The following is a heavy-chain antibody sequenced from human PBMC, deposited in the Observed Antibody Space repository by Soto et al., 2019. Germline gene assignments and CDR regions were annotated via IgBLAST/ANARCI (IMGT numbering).Heavy chain of an antibody. CDR3: TRISDYGAPFDS. Sequence: EVQLVESGGGLVQPGGSLRLSCAASGFTFSDHYMDWVRQAPGKGLEWVGRSTNKANGYTTEYAASVKDRFTISRDGSKNSLYLQMNSLKTEDTAVYYCTRISDYGAPFDSWGQGTLVTVSS. CDR2: STNKANGYTT. J-gene: IGHJ4*02. D-gene: IGHD4-17*01. V-gene: IGHV3-72*01. CDR1: GFTFSDHY.